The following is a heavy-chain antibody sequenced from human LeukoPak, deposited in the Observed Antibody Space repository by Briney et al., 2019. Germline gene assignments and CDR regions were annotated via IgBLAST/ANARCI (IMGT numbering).Heavy chain of an antibody. CDR1: GFTFSSYA. CDR3: AKGTYYYDSSGPDY. V-gene: IGHV3-23*01. D-gene: IGHD3-22*01. CDR2: ISGSGGST. Sequence: GGSLRLSCAASGFTFSSYAMSWVRQAPGKGLEWVSAISGSGGSTYYADSVKGRFTISRDNSKNTLYLQMNSLRAEDTAVYYCAKGTYYYDSSGPDYWGQGTLVTVSS. J-gene: IGHJ4*02.